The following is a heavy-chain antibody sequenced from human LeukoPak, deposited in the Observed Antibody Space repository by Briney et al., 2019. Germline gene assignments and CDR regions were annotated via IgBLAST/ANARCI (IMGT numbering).Heavy chain of an antibody. CDR3: ARVTTYSSSWFGDFDS. V-gene: IGHV3-48*04. J-gene: IGHJ4*02. D-gene: IGHD6-13*01. CDR1: GFTFSSYA. CDR2: ISSSSSTI. Sequence: GGSLRLSCAASGFTFSSYAMSWVRQAPGKGLEWVSYISSSSSTIYYADSVKGRFTISRDNAKNSLYLQMNSLRVEDTALYYCARVTTYSSSWFGDFDSWGQGALVTVSS.